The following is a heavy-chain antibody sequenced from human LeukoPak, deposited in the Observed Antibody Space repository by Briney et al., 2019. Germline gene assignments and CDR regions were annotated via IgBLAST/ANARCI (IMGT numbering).Heavy chain of an antibody. CDR3: ARADKKSSYDYVWGSYRSARAFDI. D-gene: IGHD3-16*02. V-gene: IGHV4-38-2*02. Sequence: SETLSLTCTVSGYSISSGYYWGWIRQPPGKGLEWIGSIYHSGSTYYNPSFKSRVTISVDTSKNQFSLKLSSVTAADTAVYYCARADKKSSYDYVWGSYRSARAFDIWGQGTMVTVSS. J-gene: IGHJ3*02. CDR2: IYHSGST. CDR1: GYSISSGYY.